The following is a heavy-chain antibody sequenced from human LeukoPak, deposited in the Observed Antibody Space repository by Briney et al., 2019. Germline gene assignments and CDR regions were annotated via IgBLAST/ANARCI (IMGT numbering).Heavy chain of an antibody. CDR1: GFTFSSYS. V-gene: IGHV3-21*01. Sequence: TGGSLRLSCAASGFTFSSYSMHWVRQAPGKGLEWVSSISSSSSYIYYADSVKGRFTISRDNAKNSLYLQMNSLRAEDTAVYYCARLHCTGGVCYLDYWGQGTLVTVSS. CDR2: ISSSSSYI. J-gene: IGHJ4*02. CDR3: ARLHCTGGVCYLDY. D-gene: IGHD2-8*02.